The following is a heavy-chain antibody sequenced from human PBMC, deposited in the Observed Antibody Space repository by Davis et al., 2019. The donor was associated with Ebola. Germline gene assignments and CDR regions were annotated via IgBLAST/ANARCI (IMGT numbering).Heavy chain of an antibody. Sequence: GSLRLSCAVSGGSISSSNWWSWIRQPPGKGLEWIGSIYYSGSTYYNPSLKSRVTISVDTSKNQFSLKLGSVTAADTAVYYCARDRGPYNWFDPWGQGTLVTVSS. CDR2: IYYSGST. J-gene: IGHJ5*02. V-gene: IGHV4-4*02. CDR1: GGSISSSNW. CDR3: ARDRGPYNWFDP.